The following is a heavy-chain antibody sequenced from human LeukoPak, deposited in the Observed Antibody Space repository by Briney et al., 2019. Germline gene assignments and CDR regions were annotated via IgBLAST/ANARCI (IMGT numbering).Heavy chain of an antibody. CDR1: GYTFTGYY. CDR3: ARDYLRRITMVRGAFFFDP. Sequence: ASVKVSCKASGYTFTGYYMHWVRLAPGQGLEWMGWINPNSGGTNYAQKFQGRVTMTRDTSISTAYMELSRLRSDDTAVYYCARDYLRRITMVRGAFFFDPWGQGTLVTVSS. V-gene: IGHV1-2*02. CDR2: INPNSGGT. D-gene: IGHD3-10*01. J-gene: IGHJ5*02.